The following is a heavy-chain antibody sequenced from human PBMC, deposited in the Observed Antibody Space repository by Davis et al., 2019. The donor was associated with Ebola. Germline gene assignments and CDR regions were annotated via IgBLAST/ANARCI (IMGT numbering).Heavy chain of an antibody. CDR3: AKGIAATHCFDY. CDR2: ISYDGSNK. J-gene: IGHJ4*02. Sequence: PGGSLRLSCAASGFTFSSYAMHWVRQAPGKGLEWVAVISYDGSNKYYADSVKGRFTISRDNSKNTLYLQMNSLRAEDTAVYYCAKGIAATHCFDYWGQGTLVTVSS. CDR1: GFTFSSYA. V-gene: IGHV3-30-3*01. D-gene: IGHD6-6*01.